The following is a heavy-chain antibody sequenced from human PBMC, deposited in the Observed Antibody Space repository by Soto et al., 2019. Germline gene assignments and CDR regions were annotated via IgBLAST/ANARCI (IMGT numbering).Heavy chain of an antibody. V-gene: IGHV4-61*03. CDR3: ARNSTAFVFDY. J-gene: IGHJ4*02. D-gene: IGHD2-2*01. CDR1: GDSVRSGSFY. CDR2: IYYTGRT. Sequence: SETLSLTCTVSGDSVRSGSFYWSWIRQPPGKGLEWIGYIYYTGRTSYNPSLKSRVTISIDPSKNHFALNLTSVTAADTAIYYCARNSTAFVFDYWGQGALVTVSS.